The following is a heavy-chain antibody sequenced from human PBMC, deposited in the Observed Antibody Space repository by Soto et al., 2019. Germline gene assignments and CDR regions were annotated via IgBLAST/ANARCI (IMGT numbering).Heavy chain of an antibody. CDR3: ARGTYYYDSTGYLFDY. V-gene: IGHV4-59*01. CDR1: GGSISTYY. Sequence: PSETLSLTCTVSGGSISTYYWSWLRQPPGRGLEWVGHIYYSGKTTYNPSLKSRVTISVDTSKNQFSLNLYSVAAADTAVYYCARGTYYYDSTGYLFDYWGHGALVTVSS. D-gene: IGHD3-22*01. J-gene: IGHJ4*01. CDR2: IYYSGKT.